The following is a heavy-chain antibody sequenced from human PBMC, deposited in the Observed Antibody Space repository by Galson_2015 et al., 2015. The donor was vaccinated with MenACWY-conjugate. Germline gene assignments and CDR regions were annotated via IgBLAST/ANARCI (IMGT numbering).Heavy chain of an antibody. Sequence: ETLSLTCTVSGGSINSNSYYWGWIRQPPGKGPEWIGYIYYSGSTYYNPSLKSRVTISVDTSKNQFSLKLSSVTAADTAVYYCARLVDVWGQGTTVTVSS. V-gene: IGHV4-61*05. CDR2: IYYSGST. CDR1: GGSINSNSYY. D-gene: IGHD3-22*01. CDR3: ARLVDV. J-gene: IGHJ6*02.